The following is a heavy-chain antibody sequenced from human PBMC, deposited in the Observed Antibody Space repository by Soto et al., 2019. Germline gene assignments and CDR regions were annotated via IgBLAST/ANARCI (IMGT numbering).Heavy chain of an antibody. J-gene: IGHJ6*02. CDR2: IIPIFGTA. CDR1: GGTFSSYA. CDR3: ARVFYHYGSGSASMDV. V-gene: IGHV1-69*13. Sequence: SVKVSCKASGGTFSSYAISWVRQAPGQGLEWMGGIIPIFGTANYAQKFQGRVTITADESTSTAYMELSSLRSEDTAVYYCARVFYHYGSGSASMDVWGQGTTVTVSS. D-gene: IGHD3-10*01.